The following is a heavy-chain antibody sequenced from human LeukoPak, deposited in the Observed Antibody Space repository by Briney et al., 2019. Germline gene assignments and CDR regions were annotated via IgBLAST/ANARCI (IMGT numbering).Heavy chain of an antibody. V-gene: IGHV3-11*03. D-gene: IGHD2-21*01. CDR1: GFTFPDYY. CDR2: LSTSTRCI. J-gene: IGHJ5*02. Sequence: GGSLRLSCAASGFTFPDYYMSWIRQAPGKGLEWVSYLSTSTRCINYAYSVRGRFSVSRDKAKNSLYLQMNSLRAEDTAVYYCARSPDVVETWFDLWGQGTLVTVSS. CDR3: ARSPDVVETWFDL.